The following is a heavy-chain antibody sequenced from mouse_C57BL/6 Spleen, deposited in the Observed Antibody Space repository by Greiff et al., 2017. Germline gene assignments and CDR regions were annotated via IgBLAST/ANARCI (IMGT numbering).Heavy chain of an antibody. Sequence: QVQLQQPGAELVKPGASVKLSCKASGYTFTSYWMHWVKQRPGQGLEWIGMIHPNSGSTNYNEKFKSKATLTVDKSSSTAYMQLSSLTSEDSAVYYCARCLYYDYPWFAYWGQGTLVTVSA. CDR1: GYTFTSYW. V-gene: IGHV1-64*01. CDR2: IHPNSGST. D-gene: IGHD2-4*01. CDR3: ARCLYYDYPWFAY. J-gene: IGHJ3*01.